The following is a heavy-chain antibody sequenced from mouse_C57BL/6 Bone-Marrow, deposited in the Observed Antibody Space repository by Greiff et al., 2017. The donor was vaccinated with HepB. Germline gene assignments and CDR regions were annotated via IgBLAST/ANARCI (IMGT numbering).Heavy chain of an antibody. J-gene: IGHJ1*03. CDR2: IHPNSGST. Sequence: QVQLQQSGAELVKPGASVKLSCKASGYTFTSYWMHWVKQRPGQGLEWIGMIHPNSGSTNYNEKFKSKATLTVDKSSSTAYMQLSSLTSEDSAVYCCFCYGYYSWYFDVWGTGTTVTVSS. CDR1: GYTFTSYW. V-gene: IGHV1-64*01. CDR3: FCYGYYSWYFDV. D-gene: IGHD2-3*01.